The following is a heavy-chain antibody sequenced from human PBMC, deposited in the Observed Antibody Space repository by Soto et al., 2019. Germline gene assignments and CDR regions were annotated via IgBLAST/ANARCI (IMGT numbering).Heavy chain of an antibody. D-gene: IGHD2-15*01. CDR2: ILYDGKKN. CDR1: GFTFSSYG. CDR3: VKDEVLVEVVARDYYGMDV. Sequence: QVQLVESGGGVVQPGRSLRLSCAASGFTFSSYGMHWVRQAPGKGLEWVALILYDGKKNYYADSVKGRFTISRDNSKNTLYLQMNSLRAEDTAVYYCVKDEVLVEVVARDYYGMDVWGQGTTVTVSS. V-gene: IGHV3-30*18. J-gene: IGHJ6*02.